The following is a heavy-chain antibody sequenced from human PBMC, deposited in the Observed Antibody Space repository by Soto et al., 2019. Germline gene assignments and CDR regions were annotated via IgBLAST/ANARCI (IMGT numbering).Heavy chain of an antibody. V-gene: IGHV3-23*01. D-gene: IGHD5-18*01. Sequence: HPGGSLRLSCAASGFTFSSYAMSWVRQAPGKGLEWVSAISGSGGSTYYADSVKGRFTISRDNSKNTLYLQMNSLRAEDTAVYYCARNGGYSYAGGYYYYMDVWGKGTTVTVSS. J-gene: IGHJ6*03. CDR1: GFTFSSYA. CDR2: ISGSGGST. CDR3: ARNGGYSYAGGYYYYMDV.